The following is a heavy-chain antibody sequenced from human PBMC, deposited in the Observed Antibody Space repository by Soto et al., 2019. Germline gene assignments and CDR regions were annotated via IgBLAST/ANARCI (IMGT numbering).Heavy chain of an antibody. V-gene: IGHV1-3*01. CDR3: ARGVGSGLSDY. J-gene: IGHJ4*02. CDR1: GYTFTSYA. CDR2: INAGNGNT. Sequence: QVQLVQSGAEVKKPGASVKVSCKASGYTFTSYAMHWVRQAPGQRLEWMGWINAGNGNTKYSQKFQGRVTITRDTTASTAYMELSSLRSEDTAVYYCARGVGSGLSDYWGQGPLVTVSS. D-gene: IGHD3-3*01.